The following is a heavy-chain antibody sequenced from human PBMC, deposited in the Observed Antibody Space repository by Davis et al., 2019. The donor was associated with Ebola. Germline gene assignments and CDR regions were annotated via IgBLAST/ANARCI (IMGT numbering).Heavy chain of an antibody. CDR2: IYSGGST. CDR1: GFTFGDYA. Sequence: GESLKISCTASGFTFGDYAMSWFRQAPGKGLEWVSVIYSGGSTYYADSVKGRFTISRHSSENTVFLQMNSLRPDDTAVYYCARDPPQSGGYVWGQGTLVTVSS. CDR3: ARDPPQSGGYV. V-gene: IGHV3-53*04. J-gene: IGHJ4*02. D-gene: IGHD5-12*01.